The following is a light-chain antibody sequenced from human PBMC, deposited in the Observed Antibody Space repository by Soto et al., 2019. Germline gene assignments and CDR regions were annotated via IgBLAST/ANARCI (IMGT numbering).Light chain of an antibody. CDR1: SSNIGSNN. J-gene: IGLJ1*01. CDR3: AAWDDSLNSYV. CDR2: SNN. V-gene: IGLV1-44*01. Sequence: QSVLTQPPSAYGTPGQRVTISCSGSSSNIGSNNVNWYQQFPGTAPKLLIYSNNQRPSGVPDRFSGSKSGTSASLAISGLQSEDEDDYYCAAWDDSLNSYVFGTGTKLTVL.